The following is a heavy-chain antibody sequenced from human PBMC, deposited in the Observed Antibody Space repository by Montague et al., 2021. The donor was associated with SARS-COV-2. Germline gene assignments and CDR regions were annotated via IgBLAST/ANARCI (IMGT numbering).Heavy chain of an antibody. D-gene: IGHD2-2*01. CDR1: GFTFSSYA. CDR2: IYYSGST. CDR3: ARHPLGYCSSTSCYVG. J-gene: IGHJ4*02. V-gene: IGHV4-39*01. Sequence: LRLSCAASGFTFSSYAMHWIRQPPGKGLEWIGSIYYSGSTYYNPSLTSRVTISVDTSKNQFSLKLSSVTAADTAVYYCARHPLGYCSSTSCYVGWGKGTLVTVSS.